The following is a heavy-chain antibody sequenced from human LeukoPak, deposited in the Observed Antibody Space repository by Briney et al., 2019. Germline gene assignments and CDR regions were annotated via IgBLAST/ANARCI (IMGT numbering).Heavy chain of an antibody. V-gene: IGHV1-2*06. J-gene: IGHJ5*02. CDR3: ARGYCSGGSCYSVENWFDP. Sequence: GASVKVSCKAAGYTFTGYYMFWVRQAPGQGLEWMGRINPNSGGTNYAQKFQGRVTMTRDTSISTAYMELSRLRSDDTAVYYCARGYCSGGSCYSVENWFDPWGQGTLDTVSS. CDR2: INPNSGGT. D-gene: IGHD2-15*01. CDR1: GYTFTGYY.